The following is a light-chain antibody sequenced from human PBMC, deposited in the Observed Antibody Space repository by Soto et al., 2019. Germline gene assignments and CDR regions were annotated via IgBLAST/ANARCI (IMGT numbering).Light chain of an antibody. V-gene: IGKV3-20*01. J-gene: IGKJ5*01. CDR3: QQYNDRPPIT. Sequence: EIVLTQSPGTLSLSPGERSTLSCRSSQSVSSRYLAWYQQKPGQAPRLLIYGTSSRATGIPDRFSGSGSGTDFTLTINRLEPEDFAVYYCQQYNDRPPITFGQGTRLEIK. CDR2: GTS. CDR1: QSVSSRY.